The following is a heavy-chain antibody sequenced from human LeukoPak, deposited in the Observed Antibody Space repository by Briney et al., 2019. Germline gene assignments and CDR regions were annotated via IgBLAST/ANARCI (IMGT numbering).Heavy chain of an antibody. Sequence: PSETLSLTCSVYGGSISGYYWSWIRQPPGQGLEWIAYIHYSGSPHYNPSLKSRVTASIDTSKNQFSLKLNSVTAADTAVYYCARHSNWNGGVDWFDPWGQGTQVTVSS. V-gene: IGHV4-59*08. CDR2: IHYSGSP. D-gene: IGHD1-20*01. J-gene: IGHJ5*02. CDR1: GGSISGYY. CDR3: ARHSNWNGGVDWFDP.